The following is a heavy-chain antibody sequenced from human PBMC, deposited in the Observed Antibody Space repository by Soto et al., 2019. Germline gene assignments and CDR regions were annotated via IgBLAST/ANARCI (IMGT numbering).Heavy chain of an antibody. CDR3: ARLDSNYVGGAYGMDV. J-gene: IGHJ6*02. D-gene: IGHD4-4*01. V-gene: IGHV5-51*01. Sequence: PGESLKISCKGSGYSFTSYWIGWVRQMPGKGLEWMGIIYPGDSDTRYSPSFQGQVTISADKSISTAYLQWSSLKASDTAMYYCARLDSNYVGGAYGMDVWGQGTTVTVSS. CDR2: IYPGDSDT. CDR1: GYSFTSYW.